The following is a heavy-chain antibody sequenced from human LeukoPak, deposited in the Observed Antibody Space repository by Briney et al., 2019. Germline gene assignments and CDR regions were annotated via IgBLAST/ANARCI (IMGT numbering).Heavy chain of an antibody. CDR1: CGSISSYY. V-gene: IGHV4-59*12. Sequence: SETLSLTCTVSCGSISSYYWSRLRQPPGKGLEGGVNIYYSWSTNYKPSLQSRVTISVDTSINQFSLKLSSVTAADTAVYYCAGGGYYGSGNDFRFDPWGQGTQVTVSS. D-gene: IGHD3-10*01. CDR3: AGGGYYGSGNDFRFDP. CDR2: IYYSWST. J-gene: IGHJ5*02.